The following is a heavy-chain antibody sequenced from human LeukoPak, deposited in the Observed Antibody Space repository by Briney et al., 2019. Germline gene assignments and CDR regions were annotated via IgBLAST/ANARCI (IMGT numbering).Heavy chain of an antibody. J-gene: IGHJ4*02. CDR3: ARDLLGGSGWSPFDY. CDR1: GGTSSSYA. CDR2: IIPIFGTA. D-gene: IGHD6-19*01. V-gene: IGHV1-69*13. Sequence: SVKVSCKASGGTSSSYAISWVRQAPGQGLEWMGGIIPIFGTANYAQKFQGRVTITADESTSTAYVELSSLRSEDTAVYYCARDLLGGSGWSPFDYWGQGTLVTVSS.